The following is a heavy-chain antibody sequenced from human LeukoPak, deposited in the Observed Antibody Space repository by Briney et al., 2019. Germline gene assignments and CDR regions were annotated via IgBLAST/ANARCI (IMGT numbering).Heavy chain of an antibody. CDR1: GFTFSSYA. V-gene: IGHV3-23*01. CDR2: ISGSGGNT. D-gene: IGHD3-10*02. CDR3: AKELRVRGVIS. Sequence: GSLRLSCAASGFTFSSYAMSWARQAPGKGLEWVSAISGSGGNTYYADSVKGRFTISRDNSKNTLYLQMNSLRAEDTAVYYCAKELRVRGVISWGQGTLVTVSS. J-gene: IGHJ4*02.